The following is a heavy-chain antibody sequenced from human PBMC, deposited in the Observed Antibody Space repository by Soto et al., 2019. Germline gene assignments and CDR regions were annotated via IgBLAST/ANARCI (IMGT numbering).Heavy chain of an antibody. Sequence: GASVKVSCKASGYTFSSYARHWVRQAPGQRLEWMGWINAGNGSTKYSQKFQGRVTITRDTSASTAYMELSSLRSEDTAVYYCARVAAARPSYYYGMDVWGQGTTVTVSS. CDR3: ARVAAARPSYYYGMDV. CDR2: INAGNGST. J-gene: IGHJ6*02. D-gene: IGHD6-6*01. CDR1: GYTFSSYA. V-gene: IGHV1-3*01.